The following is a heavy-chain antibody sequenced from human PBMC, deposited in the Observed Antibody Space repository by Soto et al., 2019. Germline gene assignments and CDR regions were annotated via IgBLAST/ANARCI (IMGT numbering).Heavy chain of an antibody. CDR1: GDTFTNDY. D-gene: IGHD1-7*01. CDR3: AREETGTIGSYDMDV. J-gene: IGHJ6*03. CDR2: INPSTGTT. Sequence: ASVKFSCKASGDTFTNDYMHWVRQAPGQGLEWMGIINPSTGTTSYAQKFQGRVTMTADKSTSTGYMELSSLRSEDTAVYYCAREETGTIGSYDMDVWGKGTTVTVSS. V-gene: IGHV1-46*01.